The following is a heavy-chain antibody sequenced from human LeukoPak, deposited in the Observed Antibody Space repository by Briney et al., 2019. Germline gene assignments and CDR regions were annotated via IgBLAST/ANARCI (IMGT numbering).Heavy chain of an antibody. V-gene: IGHV4-61*02. Sequence: PSETLSLTCTVSGDSFSSVSYYWSWIRQPAGKGLEWIGRIYATGSTNYNPSLKSRVTISVDTSKNQFSLKLSSVTAADTAVYYCARDGYCSGGSCSFDYWGQGTLVTVSS. CDR1: GDSFSSVSYY. D-gene: IGHD2-15*01. CDR3: ARDGYCSGGSCSFDY. CDR2: IYATGST. J-gene: IGHJ4*02.